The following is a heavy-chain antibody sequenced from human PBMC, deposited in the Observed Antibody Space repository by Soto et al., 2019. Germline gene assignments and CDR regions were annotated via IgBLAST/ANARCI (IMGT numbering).Heavy chain of an antibody. V-gene: IGHV3-23*01. Sequence: EVQLLESGGGLVQPGGSLRLSCAASGFTFNNYAMTWVRQAPGNGLEWVAAISGGGDKTSYADSVKGRCTVSRDGSKNTLYLQMSSLRAEDTALYYCAKGRGGSGSLTPRVDFWGQGTLVTVSS. J-gene: IGHJ4*02. CDR1: GFTFNNYA. D-gene: IGHD3-10*01. CDR2: ISGGGDKT. CDR3: AKGRGGSGSLTPRVDF.